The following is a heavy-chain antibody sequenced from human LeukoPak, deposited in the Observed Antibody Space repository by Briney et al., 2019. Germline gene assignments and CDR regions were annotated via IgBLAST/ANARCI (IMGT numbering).Heavy chain of an antibody. CDR1: GFTFDVYA. V-gene: IGHV3-9*01. Sequence: GRSLRLSCAASGFTFDVYAMHWVRQAPGKGLEWVSGISWNSGSIGYADSVKGRFTISRDNAKNSLYLQMNSLRAEDTALYYCAKDGNWGLNYFDYWGQGTLVTVSS. J-gene: IGHJ4*02. CDR2: ISWNSGSI. CDR3: AKDGNWGLNYFDY. D-gene: IGHD7-27*01.